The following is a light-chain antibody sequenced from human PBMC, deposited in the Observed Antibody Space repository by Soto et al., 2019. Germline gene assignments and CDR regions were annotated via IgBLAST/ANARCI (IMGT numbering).Light chain of an antibody. CDR1: SSNIGAGYD. CDR2: GNS. J-gene: IGLJ2*01. CDR3: QSYDSSLSGVV. V-gene: IGLV1-40*01. Sequence: QSVLTQPPSVSGAPGQRVTISCTGSSSNIGAGYDVHWYQQLPGTAPKLLIYGNSNRPSGVPDRFSGSKSGTSASLAITGLKAEEEADYYCQSYDSSLSGVVFGGGTKLPVL.